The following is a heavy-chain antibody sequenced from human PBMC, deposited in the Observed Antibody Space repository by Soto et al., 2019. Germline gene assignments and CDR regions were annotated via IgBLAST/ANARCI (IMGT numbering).Heavy chain of an antibody. CDR1: GGSFSGYY. Sequence: SETLSLTCAVYGGSFSGYYWSWIRQPPGKGLEWIGEINHSGSTNYNPSLKSRVTISVDTSKNQFSLKLSSVTVADTAVYYCARAGEAYCGGDCYSVDPWGQGTLVTVSS. CDR3: ARAGEAYCGGDCYSVDP. J-gene: IGHJ5*02. D-gene: IGHD2-21*02. V-gene: IGHV4-34*01. CDR2: INHSGST.